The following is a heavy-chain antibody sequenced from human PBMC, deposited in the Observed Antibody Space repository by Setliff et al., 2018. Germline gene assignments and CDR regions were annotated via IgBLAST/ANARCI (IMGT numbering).Heavy chain of an antibody. CDR1: GFSLNTDGVG. CDR3: ARLTGTDYYYYYMDV. J-gene: IGHJ6*03. CDR2: IYWDDDK. D-gene: IGHD1-7*01. V-gene: IGHV2-5*02. Sequence: SGPTLVNPTQTLSLTCTVSGFSLNTDGVGVGWIRQPPGKALEWLALIYWDDDKRYSPSLKSRLTITKDTSKNQVVLTVTNLDPVDTATYYCARLTGTDYYYYYMDVWGKGTTVTVSS.